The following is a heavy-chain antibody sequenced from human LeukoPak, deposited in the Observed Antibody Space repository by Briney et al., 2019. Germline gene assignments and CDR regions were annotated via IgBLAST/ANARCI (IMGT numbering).Heavy chain of an antibody. CDR1: GGTFSSYA. J-gene: IGHJ4*02. D-gene: IGHD1-26*01. CDR2: IIPVFGTA. CDR3: ARDRYSGSYYFDY. Sequence: SVKVSCKASGGTFSSYAISWVRQAPGQGLEWMGGIIPVFGTANYAQKFQGRVTITADESTSTAYMELSSLRSEDTAVYYCARDRYSGSYYFDYWGQGTLVTVSS. V-gene: IGHV1-69*13.